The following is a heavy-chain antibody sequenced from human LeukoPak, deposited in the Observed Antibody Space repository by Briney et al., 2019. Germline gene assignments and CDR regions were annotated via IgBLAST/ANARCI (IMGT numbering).Heavy chain of an antibody. D-gene: IGHD3-3*01. CDR3: ARSVDMIATFGVVTPLDF. CDR1: GASIDSSY. CDR2: IYHTGIS. Sequence: SETLSLTCSVSGASIDSSYWTWIRQPPGKGLEWMGYIYHTGISNSSPSLKSRLTFSLDASKSQFSLRLSSVTASDTAVYYCARSVDMIATFGVVTPLDFWGRGTLVTVSS. V-gene: IGHV4-4*09. J-gene: IGHJ4*02.